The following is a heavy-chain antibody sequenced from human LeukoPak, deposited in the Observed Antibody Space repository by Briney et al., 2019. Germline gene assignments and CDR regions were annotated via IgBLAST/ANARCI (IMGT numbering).Heavy chain of an antibody. CDR2: IRHDGSND. Sequence: GGSLRLSSAVSGFPFSTFWMSWVRQAPGKGLEWVALIRHDGSNDYYVDSVKGRFTTSRDNSQSTVYLQMNSLRLEDTAIYYCARDWGRGTSGTGWYNWFDPWGQGTLVTVSS. CDR1: GFPFSTFW. J-gene: IGHJ5*02. CDR3: ARDWGRGTSGTGWYNWFDP. V-gene: IGHV3-30*02. D-gene: IGHD6-19*01.